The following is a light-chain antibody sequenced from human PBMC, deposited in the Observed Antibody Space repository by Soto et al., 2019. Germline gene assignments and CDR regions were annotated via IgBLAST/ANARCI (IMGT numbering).Light chain of an antibody. CDR2: GAS. CDR1: QSVSSTS. J-gene: IGKJ1*01. Sequence: EIVLTQSPGTLSLSPGERATLSCRASQSVSSTSLAWYQQKPGQAPRLLIYGASTRATGIPDRFSGSGSGTDFTLTISRLEPEDFAVYYCQQYGSSPPCTFGQGTKVDI. V-gene: IGKV3-20*01. CDR3: QQYGSSPPCT.